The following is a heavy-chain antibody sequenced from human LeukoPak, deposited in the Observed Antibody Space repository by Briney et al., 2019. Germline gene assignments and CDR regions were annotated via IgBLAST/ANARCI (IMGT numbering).Heavy chain of an antibody. CDR1: GGSISSSSYY. D-gene: IGHD3-22*01. CDR2: TYYSGGT. CDR3: ARDRFLTGYYYDSSGGFDY. Sequence: SETLSLTCTVSGGSISSSSYYWGWIRQPPGKGLEWIGSTYYSGGTYYNPSLKSRVTISVDTSKNQFSLKLSSVTAADTAVYYCARDRFLTGYYYDSSGGFDYWGQGTLVTVSS. J-gene: IGHJ4*02. V-gene: IGHV4-39*07.